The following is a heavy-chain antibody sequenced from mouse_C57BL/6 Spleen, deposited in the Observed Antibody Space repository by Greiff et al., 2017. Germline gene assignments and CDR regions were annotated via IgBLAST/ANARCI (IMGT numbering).Heavy chain of an antibody. J-gene: IGHJ3*01. Sequence: QVHVKQSGAELARPGASVKLSCKASGYTFTSYGISWVKQRTGQGLEWIGEIYPRSGNTYYNEKFKGKATLTADKSSSTAYMELRSLTSEDSAVYFCARHEEGLTFAYWGQGTLVTVSA. D-gene: IGHD1-3*01. V-gene: IGHV1-81*01. CDR1: GYTFTSYG. CDR3: ARHEEGLTFAY. CDR2: IYPRSGNT.